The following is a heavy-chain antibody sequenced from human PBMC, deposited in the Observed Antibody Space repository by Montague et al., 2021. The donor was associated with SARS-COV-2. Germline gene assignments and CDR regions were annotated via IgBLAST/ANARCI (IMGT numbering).Heavy chain of an antibody. CDR2: IHHGGGT. D-gene: IGHD3-22*01. Sequence: SETLSLTCAVSGVSIRSNYWWSWVRQPPGKGLEWIAEIHHGGGTHSNPSLGGRVTISVDTSKNQFSLNVNSVTAADTAVYYCGSQGGYYRDYWGQGILVTVSS. CDR3: GSQGGYYRDY. J-gene: IGHJ4*02. CDR1: GVSIRSNYW. V-gene: IGHV4-4*02.